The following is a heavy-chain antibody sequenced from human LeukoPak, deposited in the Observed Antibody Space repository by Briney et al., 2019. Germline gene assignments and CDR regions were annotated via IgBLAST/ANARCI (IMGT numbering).Heavy chain of an antibody. CDR3: ARGRAWNYPHYCFDY. CDR2: IYSSGHT. V-gene: IGHV4-31*03. CDR1: GDSISSGGNY. Sequence: SETLSLTCTVSGDSISSGGNYWRWIRQHPGKDLEWIVYIYSSGHTYYNPSFESRVTISVDTSKNQLSLKPSSVTAADTAVYYCARGRAWNYPHYCFDYWGQGTLVTVSS. D-gene: IGHD1-7*01. J-gene: IGHJ4*02.